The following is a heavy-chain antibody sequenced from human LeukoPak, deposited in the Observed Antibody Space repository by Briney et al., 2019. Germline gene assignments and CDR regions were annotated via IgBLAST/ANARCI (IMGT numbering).Heavy chain of an antibody. Sequence: GGSLRLSCAASGFTFSSYAMSWVRQAPGKGLEWVSAISGSGGSTYYADSVKGRFTISRDNSKNTLNLQMNSLRAEDTAVFYCARSRGGSAFDIWGQGTMVTVSA. V-gene: IGHV3-23*01. CDR2: ISGSGGST. CDR3: ARSRGGSAFDI. CDR1: GFTFSSYA. D-gene: IGHD3-10*01. J-gene: IGHJ3*02.